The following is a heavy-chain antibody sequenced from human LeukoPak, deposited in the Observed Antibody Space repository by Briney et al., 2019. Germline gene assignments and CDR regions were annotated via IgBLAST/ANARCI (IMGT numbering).Heavy chain of an antibody. CDR1: GFTFSNAW. Sequence: PGGSLRLSCVASGFTFSNAWMNWVRQAPGKGLEWVGRIKSKTDGGTTDYAAPVEGRITISRDDSTNTLHLQMNSLKTEDTAVYYCTTSLAGAVTAAYPFDNWGQGTLVTVSS. J-gene: IGHJ4*02. CDR2: IKSKTDGGTT. D-gene: IGHD2-21*02. V-gene: IGHV3-15*01. CDR3: TTSLAGAVTAAYPFDN.